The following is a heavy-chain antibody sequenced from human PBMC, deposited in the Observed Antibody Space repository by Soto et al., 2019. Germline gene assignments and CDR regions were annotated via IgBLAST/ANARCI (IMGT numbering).Heavy chain of an antibody. J-gene: IGHJ6*02. V-gene: IGHV4-4*02. CDR2: IYHSGST. D-gene: IGHD2-2*01. CDR1: GGSISSSNW. CDR3: ARFAIVLVPAATSTYYYYGMDV. Sequence: QVQLQESGPGLVKPSGTLSLTCAVSGGSISSSNWWSWVRQPPGKGLEWIGEIYHSGSTNYNPSLKSRVTISVDKSKNQFSLKLSSVTAADTAVYYCARFAIVLVPAATSTYYYYGMDVWGQGTTVTVSS.